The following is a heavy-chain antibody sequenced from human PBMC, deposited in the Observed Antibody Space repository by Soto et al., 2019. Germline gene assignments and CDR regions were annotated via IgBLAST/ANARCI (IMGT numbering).Heavy chain of an antibody. CDR2: SSNRDRST. CDR1: GFIFSDYY. V-gene: IGHV3-11*01. D-gene: IGHD3-3*01. J-gene: IGHJ6*02. CDR3: ARAWKIEKFGVISMSKGLDV. Sequence: QVQLVESGGGLVKPGGSLRLSCAASGFIFSDYYMTWIRQAPGKGLEWLSCSSNRDRSTYYADSVKDRLVVSKDNAKNLVNLQMNSLRAEDTAVYFCARAWKIEKFGVISMSKGLDVWGQGTTVTVSS.